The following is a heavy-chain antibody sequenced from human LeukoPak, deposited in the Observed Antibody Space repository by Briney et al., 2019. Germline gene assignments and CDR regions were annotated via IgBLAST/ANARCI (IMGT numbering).Heavy chain of an antibody. CDR3: ARDFYPYYYGSGSYPNLNYYYGMDV. CDR1: GVSFSGYY. J-gene: IGHJ6*02. D-gene: IGHD3-10*01. V-gene: IGHV4-34*01. CDR2: ISQSGVT. Sequence: PSETLSLTCALSGVSFSGYYWSWMRQPPGKGPQWVGQISQSGVTDYNPSLKSRVTISLDTSKNQFSLKLSSVTAADTAVCYCARDFYPYYYGSGSYPNLNYYYGMDVWGQGTTVTVSS.